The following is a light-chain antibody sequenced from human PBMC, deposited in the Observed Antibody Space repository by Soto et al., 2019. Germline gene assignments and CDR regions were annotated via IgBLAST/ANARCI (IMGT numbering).Light chain of an antibody. V-gene: IGKV1-5*01. J-gene: IGKJ1*01. CDR2: DAS. CDR3: QQYNSYSPA. CDR1: QSINSW. Sequence: DIQMTQSPSTLSTSVGDRVTITCRASQSINSWLAWYQQKTGKAPKLLIYDASSLESGVPSRFSGSGSGTEFTLTICSLQPDDFATYYCQQYNSYSPAFGQGTKVDIK.